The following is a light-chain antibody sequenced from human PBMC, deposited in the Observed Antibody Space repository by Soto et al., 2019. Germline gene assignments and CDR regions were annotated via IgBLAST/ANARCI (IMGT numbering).Light chain of an antibody. J-gene: IGKJ4*01. CDR3: QQYNNWPQLT. CDR2: GAS. Sequence: EIVMTQSPATLSVYPGERATLSCRASQSVSSILALYQQKPGQAPRLLIYGASTRATGIPARFSGSGSGTEFTLTISILQSEDFAVYYCQQYNNWPQLTFGGGTKVDIK. CDR1: QSVSSI. V-gene: IGKV3-15*01.